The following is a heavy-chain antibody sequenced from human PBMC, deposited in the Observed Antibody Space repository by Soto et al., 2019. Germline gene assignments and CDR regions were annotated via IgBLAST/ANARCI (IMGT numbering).Heavy chain of an antibody. D-gene: IGHD3-3*01. CDR2: IIPIFGTA. V-gene: IGHV1-69*06. CDR1: GGTFSSYA. J-gene: IGHJ6*02. CDR3: ARQLRFLEWLLYTEPYYYYGMDV. Sequence: SVKVSCKASGGTFSSYAISWVRQAPGQGLAWMGGIIPIFGTANYAQKFQGRVTITADKSTSTAYMELSSLRSEDTAVYYCARQLRFLEWLLYTEPYYYYGMDVWGQGTTVTVSS.